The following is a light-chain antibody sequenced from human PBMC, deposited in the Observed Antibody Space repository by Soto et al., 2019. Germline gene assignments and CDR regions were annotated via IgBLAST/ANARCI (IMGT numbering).Light chain of an antibody. V-gene: IGKV3-15*01. CDR2: GAS. Sequence: EIVLTQSPGTLSVSPGERVTLSCRTSHSVNSHVAWYQQKPGQAPRLLLYGASTRATGIPVRFSGSGFGTEFTLTISSLQSEDFAVYYCQQYKNWPIFGQGTRLEIK. CDR1: HSVNSH. CDR3: QQYKNWPI. J-gene: IGKJ5*01.